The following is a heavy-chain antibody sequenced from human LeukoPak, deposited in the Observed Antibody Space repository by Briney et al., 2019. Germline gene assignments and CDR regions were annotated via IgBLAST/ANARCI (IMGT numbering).Heavy chain of an antibody. Sequence: GGSLRLSCAASGFTFSSYAMSWVRQAPGKGLEWVSAISGSGGSTYYADSVKGRFTISRDNSKNTLYLQSNSLSGDDTAAYYCPTIRASFEYLDYWGQGTLVTVSS. CDR2: ISGSGGST. D-gene: IGHD3-3*01. CDR3: PTIRASFEYLDY. CDR1: GFTFSSYA. J-gene: IGHJ4*02. V-gene: IGHV3-23*01.